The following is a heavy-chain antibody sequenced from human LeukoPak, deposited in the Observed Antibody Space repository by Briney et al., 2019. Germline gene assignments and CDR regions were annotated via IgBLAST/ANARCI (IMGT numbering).Heavy chain of an antibody. CDR2: ISYDGSNK. J-gene: IGHJ4*02. V-gene: IGHV3-30*04. D-gene: IGHD3-9*01. CDR1: GFTFSSYA. CDR3: ARGEPVLRYFDWLNYFDY. Sequence: GGSLRLSCAASGFTFSSYAMHWVRQAPGKGLDWVAVISYDGSNKYYADSVKGRFTISRDNSKNTLYLQMNSLRAEDTAVYYCARGEPVLRYFDWLNYFDYWGQGTLVTVSS.